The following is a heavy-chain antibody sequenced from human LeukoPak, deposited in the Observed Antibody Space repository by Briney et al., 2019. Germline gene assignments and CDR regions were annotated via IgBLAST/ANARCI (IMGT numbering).Heavy chain of an antibody. J-gene: IGHJ4*02. CDR2: ISSSGSTI. D-gene: IGHD4-11*01. CDR1: GFIFRSYE. Sequence: GGSLRLSCAASGFIFRSYEMNWVRQAPGKGLEWVSYISSSGSTIYYADSVKCRFTISRDNAKNSLYLQMNSLRAEDTAVYYCARSDYSNYVNYWGQGTLVTVSS. V-gene: IGHV3-48*03. CDR3: ARSDYSNYVNY.